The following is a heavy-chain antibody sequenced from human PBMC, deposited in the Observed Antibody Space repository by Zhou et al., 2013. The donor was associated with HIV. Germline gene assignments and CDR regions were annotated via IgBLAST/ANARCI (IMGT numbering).Heavy chain of an antibody. CDR1: GGTFSSYA. V-gene: IGHV1-69*05. CDR3: AEGGRDFWSGHNYYYYYYMDV. CDR2: IIPIFGTA. D-gene: IGHD3-3*01. J-gene: IGHJ6*03. Sequence: QVQLVQSGAEVKKPGSSVKVSCKASGGTFSSYAISWVRQAPGQGLEWMGGIIPIFGTANYAQKFQGRVTITTDESTSTAYMELSSLRSEDTAVYYCAEGGRDFWSGHNYYYYYYMDVWGKGTTVTVSS.